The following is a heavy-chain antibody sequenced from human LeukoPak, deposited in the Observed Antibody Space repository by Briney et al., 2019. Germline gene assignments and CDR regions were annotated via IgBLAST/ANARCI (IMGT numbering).Heavy chain of an antibody. V-gene: IGHV3-30*01. CDR3: ASDPNFGYSFDY. Sequence: GRSLRLSCAASGFTFSSYAMHWVRRAPGKGPEWVAVISYDGSNKYYADSVKGRFTISRDNSKNTLYLQMNSLRAEDTAVYYCASDPNFGYSFDYWGQGTLVTVSS. CDR1: GFTFSSYA. D-gene: IGHD5-18*01. CDR2: ISYDGSNK. J-gene: IGHJ4*02.